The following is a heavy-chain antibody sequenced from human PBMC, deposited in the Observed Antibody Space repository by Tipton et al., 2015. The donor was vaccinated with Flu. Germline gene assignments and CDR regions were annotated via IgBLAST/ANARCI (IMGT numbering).Heavy chain of an antibody. Sequence: TLSLTCDVSGGSVSFYYWSWIRQPPGKGLEWIGPPGKGLEWLGNIYGGGGAKYNPSLKSRVTILIDPSKNQFSLKLSDVTAADTAVYYCARVDGSGTYDAFDIWGQGTMVTVSS. CDR2: IYGGGGA. CDR3: ARVDGSGTYDAFDI. D-gene: IGHD3-10*01. CDR1: GGSVSFYY. V-gene: IGHV4-59*02. J-gene: IGHJ3*02.